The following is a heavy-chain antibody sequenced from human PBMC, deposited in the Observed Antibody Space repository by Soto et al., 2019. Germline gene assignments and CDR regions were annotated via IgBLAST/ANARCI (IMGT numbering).Heavy chain of an antibody. CDR1: GFTFSSYA. Sequence: GGSLRLCCAASGFTFSSYAMSWVRQAPGKGLEWVSAISSSGGDTYYTDSVKGRFTISRDNSKNTLYLQMHSLSAEDTAVYYCAKRYYYDNSGLWDYWGQGTLVTVSS. V-gene: IGHV3-23*01. D-gene: IGHD3-22*01. CDR3: AKRYYYDNSGLWDY. J-gene: IGHJ4*02. CDR2: ISSSGGDT.